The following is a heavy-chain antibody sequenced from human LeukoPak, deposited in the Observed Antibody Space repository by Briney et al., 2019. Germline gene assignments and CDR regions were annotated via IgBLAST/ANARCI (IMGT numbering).Heavy chain of an antibody. CDR2: IIPIFGTA. D-gene: IGHD3-10*01. Sequence: GAPVKVSCKASGGTFSSYAITTVRESPGQGLEWRGGIIPIFGTANYAQKFQGRVTITADKSTSTAYMELSSLRSEDTAVYYCASSGLGGSGNYHRTWYNWFDPWGQGTLITVSS. CDR3: ASSGLGGSGNYHRTWYNWFDP. J-gene: IGHJ5*02. CDR1: GGTFSSYA. V-gene: IGHV1-69*06.